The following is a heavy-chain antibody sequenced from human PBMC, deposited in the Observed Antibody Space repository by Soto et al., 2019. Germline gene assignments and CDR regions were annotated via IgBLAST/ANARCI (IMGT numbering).Heavy chain of an antibody. V-gene: IGHV1-2*04. CDR3: ARGLQIPIVVVPAAPNWFDP. J-gene: IGHJ5*02. CDR1: GYTFTGYY. D-gene: IGHD2-2*01. Sequence: ASVKVSCKASGYTFTGYYMHWVRQAPGQGLEWMGWINPNSGGTNYAQKFQGWVTMTRDTSISTAYMELSRLRSDDTAVYYCARGLQIPIVVVPAAPNWFDPWGQGTLVTVSS. CDR2: INPNSGGT.